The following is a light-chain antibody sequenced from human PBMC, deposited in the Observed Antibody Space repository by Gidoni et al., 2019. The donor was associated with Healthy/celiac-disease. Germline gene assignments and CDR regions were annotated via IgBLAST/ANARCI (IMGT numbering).Light chain of an antibody. CDR2: AAS. V-gene: IGKV1-8*01. CDR1: QGISSY. CDR3: QQYYSYPPT. Sequence: IRMTQSPSSFSASTGDRVTITCRASQGISSYLAWYQQKPGKAPKLLIYAASTLQSGVPSRFSGSGSGTDFTLTISCLQSEDFATYYCQQYYSYPPTFGQGTKVEIK. J-gene: IGKJ1*01.